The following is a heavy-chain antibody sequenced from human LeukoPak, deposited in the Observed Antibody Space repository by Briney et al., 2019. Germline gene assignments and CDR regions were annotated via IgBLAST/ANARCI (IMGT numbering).Heavy chain of an antibody. Sequence: PSETLSLTCTVSGGSISCSSYYGDWIRQPPGKGLEWIGSIYYSGSTYYNPSLKIRVTISGDTSKNQFSLKLSSVTAADTAVYYCARRSCSGGTCYESRGCFDSWGQGTMVTVSS. D-gene: IGHD2-15*01. CDR3: ARRSCSGGTCYESRGCFDS. V-gene: IGHV4-39*07. J-gene: IGHJ4*02. CDR1: GGSISCSSYY. CDR2: IYYSGST.